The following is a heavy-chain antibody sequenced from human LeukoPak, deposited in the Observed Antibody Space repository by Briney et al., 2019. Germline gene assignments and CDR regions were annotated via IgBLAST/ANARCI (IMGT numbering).Heavy chain of an antibody. D-gene: IGHD3-22*01. CDR2: IIPIFGTA. CDR1: GGTFSSYA. Sequence: GASVKVSCKASGGTFSSYAISWVRQAPGQGLEWMGGIIPIFGTANYAQKFQGRVTITADESTSTAYVELSSLRSEDTAVYYCARGITIIVVAPGYWGPGTLVTVSS. V-gene: IGHV1-69*13. CDR3: ARGITIIVVAPGY. J-gene: IGHJ4*02.